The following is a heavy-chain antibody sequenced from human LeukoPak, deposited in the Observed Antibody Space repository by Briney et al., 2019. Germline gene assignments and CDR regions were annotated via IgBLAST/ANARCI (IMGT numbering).Heavy chain of an antibody. J-gene: IGHJ3*02. Sequence: GGSLRLSCAASGFTFDDYGMGWVRQAPGKGLEWVSGINWNGGSTGYADSVKGRFTISRDNAKNSLYLQMNNLRAEDTALYHCARGGYYGSGSYYNVQGAFDIWGQGTMVTVSS. CDR2: INWNGGST. V-gene: IGHV3-20*01. CDR1: GFTFDDYG. CDR3: ARGGYYGSGSYYNVQGAFDI. D-gene: IGHD3-10*01.